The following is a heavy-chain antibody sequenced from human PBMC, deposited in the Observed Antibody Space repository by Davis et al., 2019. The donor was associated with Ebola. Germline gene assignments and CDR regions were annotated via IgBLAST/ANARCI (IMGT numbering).Heavy chain of an antibody. CDR2: INSVGSST. CDR3: GRGALFGIPTGTIDS. J-gene: IGHJ4*02. CDR1: GFTFSSYW. V-gene: IGHV3-74*01. D-gene: IGHD1-1*01. Sequence: GESLKISCAASGFTFSSYWMHWVRQAPGKGPVWVSRINSVGSSTIYADSVEGRFTISRDNAKNTLYLEMNSLRAEDTAVYYCGRGALFGIPTGTIDSWGQGTLVTVSS.